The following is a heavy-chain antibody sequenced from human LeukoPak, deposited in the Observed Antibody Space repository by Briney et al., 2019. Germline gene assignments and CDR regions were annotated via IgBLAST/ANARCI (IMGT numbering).Heavy chain of an antibody. V-gene: IGHV1-58*02. CDR2: LAVGSGNT. CDR3: AAVFGSGYYYHFDY. Sequence: SVKVSCKASGFSFSSSSMQWVRQARGQRLEWIGWLAVGSGNTNYAQKFQGRVTITRDMSTSTAYMELSSLRSEDTALYYCAAVFGSGYYYHFDYWGQGSLVTVSS. CDR1: GFSFSSSS. D-gene: IGHD3-22*01. J-gene: IGHJ4*02.